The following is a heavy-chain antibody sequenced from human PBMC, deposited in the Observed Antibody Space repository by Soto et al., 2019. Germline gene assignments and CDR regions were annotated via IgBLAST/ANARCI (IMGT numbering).Heavy chain of an antibody. CDR3: ARGRSYYYGSGSGY. CDR1: GFTFSSYA. Sequence: QVQLVESGGGVVQPGRSLRLSCAASGFTFSSYAMHWVRQAPGKGLEWVAVISYDGSNKYYADSVKARFTISRDNSKNTLYLQMNILRAEDTAVYYCARGRSYYYGSGSGYWGQGTLVTVSS. D-gene: IGHD3-10*01. V-gene: IGHV3-30-3*01. CDR2: ISYDGSNK. J-gene: IGHJ4*02.